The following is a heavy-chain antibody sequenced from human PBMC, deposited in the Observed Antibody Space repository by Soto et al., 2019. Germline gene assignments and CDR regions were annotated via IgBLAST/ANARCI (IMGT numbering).Heavy chain of an antibody. J-gene: IGHJ4*02. CDR2: IIPILGIA. Sequence: QVQLVQSGAEVKKPGSSVKVSCKASGGTFSSYTISWVRQAPGQGLEWMGRIIPILGIANYAQKFQGRVTITAKKSTSTADMELSSLRSEDTAVYYCANSGYSYGYAFDYWGQGTLVTVSS. D-gene: IGHD5-18*01. V-gene: IGHV1-69*02. CDR3: ANSGYSYGYAFDY. CDR1: GGTFSSYT.